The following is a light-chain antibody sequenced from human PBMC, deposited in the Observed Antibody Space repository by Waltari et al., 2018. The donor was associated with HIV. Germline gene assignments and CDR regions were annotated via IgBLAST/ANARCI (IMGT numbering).Light chain of an antibody. CDR2: EDT. CDR3: QAWDTSVWV. J-gene: IGLJ3*02. CDR1: KLGDQY. Sequence: SYELTQSPSLSVSPGQTARITCSGDKLGDQYACWYQQKPGQSPVLVIYEDTKRPSGIPERFSGPSTGNTATLTIRGTQAVDAADYYCQAWDTSVWVFGGGTKLTVL. V-gene: IGLV3-1*01.